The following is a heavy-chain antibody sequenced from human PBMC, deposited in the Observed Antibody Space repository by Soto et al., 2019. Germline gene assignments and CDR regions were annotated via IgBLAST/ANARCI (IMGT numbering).Heavy chain of an antibody. J-gene: IGHJ6*02. CDR1: GFTFSNYA. D-gene: IGHD3-3*01. CDR2: IRGSGGST. CDR3: AKCYYDFWSGFFAPYIMDV. V-gene: IGHV3-23*01. Sequence: PGGSLRLSCAASGFTFSNYAMHWVRQAPGKGLEWVSAIRGSGGSTYYADSVKGRFTISRDNSKNTLYLQMNSLRAEDTAVYYCAKCYYDFWSGFFAPYIMDVWGQGTTVTVSS.